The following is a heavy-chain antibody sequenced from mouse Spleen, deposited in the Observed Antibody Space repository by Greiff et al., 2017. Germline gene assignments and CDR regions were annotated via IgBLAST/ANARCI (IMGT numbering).Heavy chain of an antibody. CDR1: GYTFTSYW. J-gene: IGHJ2*01. CDR3: ARGGITTVVATGDY. V-gene: IGHV1-50*01. CDR2: IDPSDSCT. Sequence: VQLQQPGAELVKPGASVKLSCKASGYTFTSYWMQWVKQRPGQGLEWIGEIDPSDSCTNYNQKFKGKATLTVDTSSSTAYMQLSSLTSEDSAVYYCARGGITTVVATGDYWGQGTTLTVSS. D-gene: IGHD1-1*01.